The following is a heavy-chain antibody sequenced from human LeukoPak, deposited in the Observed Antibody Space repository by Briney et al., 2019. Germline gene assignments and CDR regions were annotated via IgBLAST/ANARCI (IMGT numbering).Heavy chain of an antibody. J-gene: IGHJ4*02. CDR3: ARGGTVVLGY. V-gene: IGHV4-39*01. Sequence: SETLSLTCTLSGGSLNSSNYYWGWIRQPPGKGLEWNGSIYYSGSTYYNPSLKSRVTISVDTSKTQSSLKLSSVTAEDTAVYYCARGGTVVLGYWGQGTLVTVSS. CDR2: IYYSGST. CDR1: GGSLNSSNYY. D-gene: IGHD3-10*01.